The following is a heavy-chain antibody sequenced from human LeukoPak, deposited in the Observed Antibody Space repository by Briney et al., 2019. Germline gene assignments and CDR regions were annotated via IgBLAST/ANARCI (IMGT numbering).Heavy chain of an antibody. J-gene: IGHJ6*02. V-gene: IGHV4-61*02. CDR3: ARTLVRGVVGRGYYYYGMDV. D-gene: IGHD3-10*01. CDR2: IYTSGST. Sequence: SETLSLTCTVSGGSISSGSYYWSWIRHPAGKGLEWIGRIYTSGSTNYNPSLKSRVTISVDTSKNQFSLKLSSVTAADTAVYYCARTLVRGVVGRGYYYYGMDVWGQGTTVTVSS. CDR1: GGSISSGSYY.